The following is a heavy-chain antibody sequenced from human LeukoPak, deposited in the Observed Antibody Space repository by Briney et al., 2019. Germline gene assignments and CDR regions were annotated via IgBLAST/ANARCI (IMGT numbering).Heavy chain of an antibody. D-gene: IGHD3-10*01. Sequence: VASVKVSCKASGYTITNNYMHWVRQAPGQGLEWMGVISPSGTGTSYAQKFQGRVTMTRDMSTSTVYMELSSLRSEDTAVYYCARDVSDLRSFSKYYYMDVWGKGTTVTVSS. CDR2: ISPSGTGT. CDR3: ARDVSDLRSFSKYYYMDV. V-gene: IGHV1-46*01. CDR1: GYTITNNY. J-gene: IGHJ6*03.